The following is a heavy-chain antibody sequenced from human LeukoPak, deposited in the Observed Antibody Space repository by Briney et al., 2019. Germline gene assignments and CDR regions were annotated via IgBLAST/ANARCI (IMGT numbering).Heavy chain of an antibody. J-gene: IGHJ4*02. CDR3: ARSERERGSWWGGENFDY. CDR1: GYTFTGYY. D-gene: IGHD6-13*01. Sequence: GASVKVSCKASGYTFTGYYMHWVRQAPGQGLEWMGWINPNSGGTNYAQKFQGRVTMTRDTSISTAYMELSRLRSDDTAVYYCARSERERGSWWGGENFDYWGQGTLVTVSS. V-gene: IGHV1-2*02. CDR2: INPNSGGT.